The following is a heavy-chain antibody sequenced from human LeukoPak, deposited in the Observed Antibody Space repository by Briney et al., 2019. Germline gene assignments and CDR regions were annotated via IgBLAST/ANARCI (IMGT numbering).Heavy chain of an antibody. D-gene: IGHD2-2*01. CDR3: ARDTYQPGLIDC. CDR1: EFTFSLYA. V-gene: IGHV3-21*05. CDR2: INDVSSDI. J-gene: IGHJ4*02. Sequence: PGGSLRLSCAASEFTFSLYAMNWVRQAPGKGLEWVSYINDVSSDIHYADSVKGRFTISRDNAKNTLYLQKNSLRAEDTAVYYCARDTYQPGLIDCWGQGTLVTVSS.